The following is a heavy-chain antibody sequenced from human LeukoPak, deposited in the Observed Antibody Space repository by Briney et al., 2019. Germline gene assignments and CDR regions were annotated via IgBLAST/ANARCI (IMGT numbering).Heavy chain of an antibody. CDR1: GGSISSYY. V-gene: IGHV4-59*08. D-gene: IGHD3-22*01. CDR3: ARQGYDYYDSSGYYYGNWFDP. Sequence: SETLSLTCTVSGGSISSYYSSWIRQPPRKGLEWIGYIYYIGSTNYNPSLKRRATISVDTSKHQFSLKLSSVTVAETAVYYCARQGYDYYDSSGYYYGNWFDPWGQGTLVTVSS. CDR2: IYYIGST. J-gene: IGHJ5*02.